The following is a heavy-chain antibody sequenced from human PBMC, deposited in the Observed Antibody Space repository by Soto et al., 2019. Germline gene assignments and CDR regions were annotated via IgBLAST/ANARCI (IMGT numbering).Heavy chain of an antibody. CDR2: ISAYNGNT. CDR3: ARGVYYYDSSGYVGAFDI. Sequence: ASVKVSCKASGYTLTSDGISWVRQAPGQGLEWMGWISAYNGNTNYAQKLQGRVTMTTDTSTSTAYMELRSLRSDNTAVYYCARGVYYYDSSGYVGAFDIWGQGTMVTVSS. J-gene: IGHJ3*02. CDR1: GYTLTSDG. D-gene: IGHD3-22*01. V-gene: IGHV1-18*01.